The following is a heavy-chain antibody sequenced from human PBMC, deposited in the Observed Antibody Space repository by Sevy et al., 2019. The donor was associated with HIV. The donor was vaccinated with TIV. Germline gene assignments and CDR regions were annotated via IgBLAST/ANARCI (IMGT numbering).Heavy chain of an antibody. CDR1: GGTFSSYA. V-gene: IGHV1-69*13. CDR3: ARIPGDIVVVPADTNYYYYGMDV. CDR2: IIPIFGTA. D-gene: IGHD2-2*01. Sequence: ASVKVSCKASGGTFSSYAISWVRQAPGQGLEWMGGIIPIFGTANYAQKFQGRVTITADESTSTVYMELSSLGSEDTAVYYCARIPGDIVVVPADTNYYYYGMDVWGQGTTVTVSS. J-gene: IGHJ6*02.